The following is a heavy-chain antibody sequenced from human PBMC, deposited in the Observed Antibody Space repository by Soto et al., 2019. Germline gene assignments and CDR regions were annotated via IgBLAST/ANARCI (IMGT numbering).Heavy chain of an antibody. CDR1: VFTFIGYW. V-gene: IGHV3-7*03. CDR2: IKHDGSVQ. J-gene: IGHJ4*02. CDR3: ARAPYSNAWYRFDL. Sequence: GWSLRLSCEASVFTFIGYWMSWVRQAPGKGLEWVADIKHDGSVQYYVDSVKGRFTISRDNAKKLLYLQMNGLRAEDTALYYCARAPYSNAWYRFDLWGQGTLVTVSS. D-gene: IGHD4-4*01.